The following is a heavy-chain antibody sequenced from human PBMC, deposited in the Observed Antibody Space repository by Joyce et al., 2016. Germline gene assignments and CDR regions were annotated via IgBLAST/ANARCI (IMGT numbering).Heavy chain of an antibody. CDR2: VSFDGGNT. V-gene: IGHV3-30*04. Sequence: QVQLVESGGGVVQPGRSLRLSCAASGFTFGSYAMHWVRQAPGKGMENVAVVSFDGGNTYYADSVKGRFTISRDNSRNTAYLQMNSLRPEDTAVYYCAYCSSTTCLYYYYFDYWGQGTLVTVSS. D-gene: IGHD2-2*01. J-gene: IGHJ4*02. CDR3: AYCSSTTCLYYYYFDY. CDR1: GFTFGSYA.